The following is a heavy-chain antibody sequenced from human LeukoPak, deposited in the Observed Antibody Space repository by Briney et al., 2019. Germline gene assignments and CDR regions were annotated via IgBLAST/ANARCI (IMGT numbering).Heavy chain of an antibody. CDR3: ASPRGVPSAGAFDI. CDR2: IYYNGST. CDR1: YGSISNYY. Sequence: SETLSLTCTVSYGSISNYYWSWIRQPPGKGLEWIGYIYYNGSTNYNPSLKSRVTISVDRSKNQFSLKLSSVTAADTAVYYCASPRGVPSAGAFDIWGQGTMVTVSS. V-gene: IGHV4-59*12. J-gene: IGHJ3*02. D-gene: IGHD2-8*01.